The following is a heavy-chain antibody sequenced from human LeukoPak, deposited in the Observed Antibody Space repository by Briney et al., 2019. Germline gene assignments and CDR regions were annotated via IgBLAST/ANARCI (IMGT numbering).Heavy chain of an antibody. J-gene: IGHJ4*02. CDR2: IIPILGIA. CDR3: ARELAVTGTFIDF. D-gene: IGHD6-19*01. V-gene: IGHV1-69*04. CDR1: GGTFSSYA. Sequence: ASVKVSCKASGGTFSSYAISWVRQAPGQGLEWMGRIIPILGIANYAQKFQGRVTITADKSTSTAYMELSSLRSDDTAVYYCARELAVTGTFIDFWGQGTLVTVS.